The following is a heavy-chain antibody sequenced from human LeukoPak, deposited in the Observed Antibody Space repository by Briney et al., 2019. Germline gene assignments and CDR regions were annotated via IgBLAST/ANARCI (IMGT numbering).Heavy chain of an antibody. J-gene: IGHJ4*02. CDR1: GFTFSSYG. Sequence: PGGSLRLSCAASGFTFSSYGMPWVRQAPGKGLEWVAVISYDGSNKYYADSVKGRFTISRDNSKNTLYLQMNSLRAEDTAVYYCAKEMAMGGFDYWGQGTLVTVSS. V-gene: IGHV3-30*18. CDR2: ISYDGSNK. CDR3: AKEMAMGGFDY. D-gene: IGHD2-15*01.